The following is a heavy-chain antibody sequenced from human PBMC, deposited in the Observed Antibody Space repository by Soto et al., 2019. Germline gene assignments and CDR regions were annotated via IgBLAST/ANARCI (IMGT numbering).Heavy chain of an antibody. V-gene: IGHV4-59*01. J-gene: IGHJ6*02. CDR3: AREGYGGGYYYYYGMDV. CDR1: GGSISSYY. Sequence: PSETLSLTCTVSGGSISSYYWSWIRQPPGKGLEWIGYIYYSGSTNYNPSLKSRVTISVDMSKNQFSLKLSSVTAADTAVYYCAREGYGGGYYYYYGMDVWGQGTTVTVSS. D-gene: IGHD5-12*01. CDR2: IYYSGST.